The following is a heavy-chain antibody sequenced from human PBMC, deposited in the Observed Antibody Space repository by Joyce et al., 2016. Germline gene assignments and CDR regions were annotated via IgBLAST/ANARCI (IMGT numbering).Heavy chain of an antibody. J-gene: IGHJ4*02. CDR1: GGSISSYY. CDR3: ARGNDYDYWSGYEAHYFDY. V-gene: IGHV4-59*01. D-gene: IGHD3-3*01. CDR2: INNRGRT. Sequence: QVQLQESGPGLVKPSENLSLSCTGSGGSISSYYWSWIRQPPGKGLEWIGYINNRGRTNDNPSLKSRVTISVDTSKNEFSLKMTSVTAADTAVYYCARGNDYDYWSGYEAHYFDYWGQGTLVTVSS.